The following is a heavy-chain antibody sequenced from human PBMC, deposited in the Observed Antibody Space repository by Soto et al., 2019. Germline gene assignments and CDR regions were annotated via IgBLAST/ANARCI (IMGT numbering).Heavy chain of an antibody. D-gene: IGHD2-21*02. CDR2: FNPANRNT. CDR1: GYTFTTYF. CDR3: ARVRFGDTFDF. J-gene: IGHJ4*02. Sequence: ASVKVSCKASGYTFTTYFLHWVRQAPGQGLEWVGWFNPANRNTNYAQKFQDRVSMTTDTSTNTAYMELRGLRSDDTAVYYCARVRFGDTFDFWGQGTLVTVSS. V-gene: IGHV1-18*04.